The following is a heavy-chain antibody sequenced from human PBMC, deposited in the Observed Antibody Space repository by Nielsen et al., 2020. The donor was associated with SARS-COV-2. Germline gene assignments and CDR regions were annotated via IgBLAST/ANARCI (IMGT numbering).Heavy chain of an antibody. D-gene: IGHD6-13*01. CDR3: ARQAGFITAPAYFDS. V-gene: IGHV4-39*01. CDR1: GDSISSFSYY. J-gene: IGHJ4*02. CDR2: IYYSGTT. Sequence: GSLRLSCTVSGDSISSFSYYWGWIRRPPGKGLEWIGSIYYSGTTYYNPSLKSRVTISVDTSKNQFSLKLSSVTAADATVYYCARQAGFITAPAYFDSWGQGALVTVSS.